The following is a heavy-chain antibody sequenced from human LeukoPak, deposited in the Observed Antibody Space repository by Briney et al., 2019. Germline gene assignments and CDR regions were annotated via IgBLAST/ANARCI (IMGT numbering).Heavy chain of an antibody. CDR1: GYTFTSYG. D-gene: IGHD5-18*01. V-gene: IGHV1-46*01. CDR2: INPSGGST. J-gene: IGHJ4*02. Sequence: GASVKVSCKASGYTFTSYGISWVRQAPGQGLEWMGIINPSGGSTSYAQKFQGRVTMTRDTSTSTVYMELSSLRSKDTAVYYCARDTAMVIGPPDYWGQGTLVAVSS. CDR3: ARDTAMVIGPPDY.